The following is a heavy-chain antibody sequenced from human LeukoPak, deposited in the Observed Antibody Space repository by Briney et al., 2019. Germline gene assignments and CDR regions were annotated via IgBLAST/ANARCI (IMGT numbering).Heavy chain of an antibody. CDR1: GGAFSSYA. Sequence: ASVKVSCKASGGAFSSYAISWVRQAPGQGLEWMGGIIPIFGTANYAQKFQGRVTITADESTSTAYMEPSSLRSEDTAVYYCARFGEGDYYFDYWGQGTLVTVSS. J-gene: IGHJ4*02. CDR2: IIPIFGTA. V-gene: IGHV1-69*13. D-gene: IGHD3-10*01. CDR3: ARFGEGDYYFDY.